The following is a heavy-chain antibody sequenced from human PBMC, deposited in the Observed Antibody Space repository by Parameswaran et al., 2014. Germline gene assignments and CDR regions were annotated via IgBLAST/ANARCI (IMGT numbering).Heavy chain of an antibody. J-gene: IGHJ4*02. CDR3: ARWDSSGYYHDY. V-gene: IGHV1-46*01. D-gene: IGHD3-22*01. Sequence: WVRQAPGQGLEWMGIINPSGGSTSYAQKFQGRVTMTRDTSTSTVYMELSSLRSEDTAVYYCARWDSSGYYHDYWGQGTLVTVSS. CDR2: INPSGGST.